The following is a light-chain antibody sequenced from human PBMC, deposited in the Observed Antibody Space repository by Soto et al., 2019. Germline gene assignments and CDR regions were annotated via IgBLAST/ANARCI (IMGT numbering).Light chain of an antibody. V-gene: IGKV3-11*01. CDR1: QSVSSY. CDR2: DAS. J-gene: IGKJ4*01. Sequence: EIVLTQSPATLSLSPGERATLSCRASQSVSSYLAWYQQKPGQAPRLLIYDASNRATGIPARFSSSGSGTDLTLPISSLEPEDFAVYYCQQRSNWLTFGGGTKVEIK. CDR3: QQRSNWLT.